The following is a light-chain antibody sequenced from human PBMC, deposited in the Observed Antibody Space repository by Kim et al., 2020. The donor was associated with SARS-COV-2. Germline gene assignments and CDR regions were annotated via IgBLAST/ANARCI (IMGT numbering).Light chain of an antibody. V-gene: IGLV3-9*01. CDR3: QVWDSTTASWV. CDR2: RDS. CDR1: NIGTKK. J-gene: IGLJ3*02. Sequence: APGQTATMTCGGNNIGTKKVHWYQQGPGQAPLLVIFRDSHRPSGISEQFSGSNSGNTASLTISRAQAENEADFYCQVWDSTTASWVFGGGTKLTVL.